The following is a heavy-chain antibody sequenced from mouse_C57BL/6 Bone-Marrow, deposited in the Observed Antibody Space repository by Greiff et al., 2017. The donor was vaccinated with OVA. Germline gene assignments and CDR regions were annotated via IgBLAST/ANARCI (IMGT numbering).Heavy chain of an antibody. J-gene: IGHJ2*01. CDR2: VYPYNGGT. CDR3: ARAGDYDEGYFDY. CDR1: GFTFTDYY. V-gene: IGHV1-36*01. Sequence: VHVKQSGPVLVKPGPSVKISCKASGFTFTDYYMHWVKQSHGKSLEWIGLVYPYNGGTSYNQKFKGKATLTVDTSSSTAYMELNSLTSEDSAVYYCARAGDYDEGYFDYWGQGTTLTVSS. D-gene: IGHD2-4*01.